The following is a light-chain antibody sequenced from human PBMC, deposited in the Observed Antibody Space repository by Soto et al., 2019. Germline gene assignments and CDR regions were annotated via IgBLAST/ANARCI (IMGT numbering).Light chain of an antibody. CDR1: QGISTY. V-gene: IGKV1-27*01. CDR2: AAS. J-gene: IGKJ1*01. Sequence: DIQMTQSPASLSTSVGDRDTITCRASQGISTYLDWYQQKTGKVPKLLIYAASTLQSGVPSRFSGSGSGTDFTLTISSPQPEDVATYYCQKYNSAPSTFGQGTKVEIK. CDR3: QKYNSAPST.